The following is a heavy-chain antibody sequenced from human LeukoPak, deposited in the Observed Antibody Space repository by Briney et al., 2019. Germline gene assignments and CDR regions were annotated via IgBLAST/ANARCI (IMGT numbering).Heavy chain of an antibody. CDR3: ATISSGYYVFDY. Sequence: PGGSLRLSCAASGFTFSSYWMHWVRHAPGKGLVWVSRINSDGSSTSYADSVKGRFTISRGNAKNTLYLQMNSLRAEGTAVYYCATISSGYYVFDYWGQGTLVTVSS. CDR2: INSDGSST. CDR1: GFTFSSYW. J-gene: IGHJ4*02. V-gene: IGHV3-74*01. D-gene: IGHD3-22*01.